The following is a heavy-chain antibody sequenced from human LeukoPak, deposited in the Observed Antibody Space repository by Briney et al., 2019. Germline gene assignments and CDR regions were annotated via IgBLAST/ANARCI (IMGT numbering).Heavy chain of an antibody. D-gene: IGHD5-18*01. V-gene: IGHV3-7*01. CDR2: IKQDGSEK. CDR3: ARNRYSYSKFYYYYYMDV. CDR1: GFTFSSYW. Sequence: GGSLRLSCAASGFTFSSYWMSWVRQAPGKGLEWVANIKQDGSEKYYVDSVKGRFTISRDNAKNSLYLQMNSLRAEDTAVYYCARNRYSYSKFYYYYYMDVWGKGTTVTVSS. J-gene: IGHJ6*03.